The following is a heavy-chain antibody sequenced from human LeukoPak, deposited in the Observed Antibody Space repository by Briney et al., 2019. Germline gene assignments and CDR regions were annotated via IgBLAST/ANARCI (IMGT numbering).Heavy chain of an antibody. Sequence: PSETLSLTCAVYGGSFSGYYWSWIRQPPGKGLEWIGEINHSGSTNYNPSLKSRVTISVDTSKNQFPLKLSSVTAADTAVYYCARGRLRATTGFYYFDYWGQGTLVTVSS. CDR3: ARGRLRATTGFYYFDY. V-gene: IGHV4-34*01. CDR1: GGSFSGYY. CDR2: INHSGST. D-gene: IGHD1-26*01. J-gene: IGHJ4*02.